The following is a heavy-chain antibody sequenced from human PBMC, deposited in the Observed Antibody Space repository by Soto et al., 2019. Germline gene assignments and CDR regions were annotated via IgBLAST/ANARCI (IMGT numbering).Heavy chain of an antibody. Sequence: QVQLQESGPGLVKPSETLSLTCTVSGGSVSSGSYYWSWIRQPPGKGLEWIGYIYYSGSTNYNPSLKRRVTISVDTSKNQFALKLSSVTAADTAVYYCARYVSGSSGWSFDYWGQGTLVTVSS. J-gene: IGHJ4*02. CDR1: GGSVSSGSYY. CDR2: IYYSGST. D-gene: IGHD6-19*01. CDR3: ARYVSGSSGWSFDY. V-gene: IGHV4-61*01.